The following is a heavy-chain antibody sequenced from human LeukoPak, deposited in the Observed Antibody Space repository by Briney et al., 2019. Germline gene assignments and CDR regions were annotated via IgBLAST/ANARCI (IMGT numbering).Heavy chain of an antibody. CDR1: GFTFSTYV. Sequence: GGSLRLSCAASGFTFSTYVMHWVRQAPGKGLEWGAVISYDENKYYADSVKGRFTISRDNSKNTLYLQMNGLRTEDTAVYYCAKVPGSGWYSFDYWGQGTLVTVSS. V-gene: IGHV3-30*18. CDR2: ISYDENK. D-gene: IGHD6-19*01. CDR3: AKVPGSGWYSFDY. J-gene: IGHJ4*02.